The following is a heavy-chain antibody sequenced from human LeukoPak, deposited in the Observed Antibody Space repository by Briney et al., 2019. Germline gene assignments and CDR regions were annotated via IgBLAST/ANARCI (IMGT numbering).Heavy chain of an antibody. J-gene: IGHJ4*02. CDR1: GFSLTTRGVG. Sequence: SGPTLVKPTQTLTLTCTFSGFSLTTRGVGVGWIRQPPGKALEWLALVYWDGDERYSPSLRSRLTLTKDTSKNQVVLTMTNMDPVDTATYYCAHRPGRGIPAAHWGQGTLVTVSS. CDR2: VYWDGDE. D-gene: IGHD2-21*01. CDR3: AHRPGRGIPAAH. V-gene: IGHV2-5*02.